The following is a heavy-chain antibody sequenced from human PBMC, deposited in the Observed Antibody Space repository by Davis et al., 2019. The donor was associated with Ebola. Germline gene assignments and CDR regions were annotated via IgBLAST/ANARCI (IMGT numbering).Heavy chain of an antibody. CDR1: GFTFTHYT. CDR3: ARAHELYFGGSYDV. V-gene: IGHV3-21*01. J-gene: IGHJ4*02. D-gene: IGHD4-23*01. CDR2: TSCCNGRT. Sequence: GESLKISCAASGFTFTHYTINLVRQAPGKGLEWVSYTSCCNGRTYYADSVKGRFTSSRDSTTNSVHLQMNSLRAEDTAVYYCARAHELYFGGSYDVWGQGTLVTVSS.